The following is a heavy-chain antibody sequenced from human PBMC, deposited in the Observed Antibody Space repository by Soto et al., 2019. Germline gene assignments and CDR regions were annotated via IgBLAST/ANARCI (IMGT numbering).Heavy chain of an antibody. D-gene: IGHD2-15*01. V-gene: IGHV4-59*01. Sequence: SETLSLTCTVSGGSISSYYWSWIRQPPGKGLEWIGYIYYSGSTNYNPSLKSRVTISVDTSKNQFSLKLSSVTAADTAVYYCARDFSSSDGMDVWGQGTTVTVSS. CDR1: GGSISSYY. CDR3: ARDFSSSDGMDV. CDR2: IYYSGST. J-gene: IGHJ6*02.